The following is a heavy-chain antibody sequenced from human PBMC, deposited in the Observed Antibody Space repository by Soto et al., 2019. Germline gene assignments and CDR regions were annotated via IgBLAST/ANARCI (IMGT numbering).Heavy chain of an antibody. V-gene: IGHV4-31*03. J-gene: IGHJ4*02. CDR3: ARDNAGTTDY. D-gene: IGHD1-7*01. Sequence: SETLSLTCSVSGGAISSGGYYWSWIRQHPGKGLEWIGYIYYSGSTYYNPSLKSRVTISVDTSKNQFSLKLSSVTAADTAVYYCARDNAGTTDYWGQGTLVTVSS. CDR2: IYYSGST. CDR1: GGAISSGGYY.